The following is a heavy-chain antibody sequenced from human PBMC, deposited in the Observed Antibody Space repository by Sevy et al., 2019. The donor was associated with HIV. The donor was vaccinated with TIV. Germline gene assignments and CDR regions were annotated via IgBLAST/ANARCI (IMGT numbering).Heavy chain of an antibody. CDR3: TRGVTKIIGGGYYFDY. V-gene: IGHV1-69*13. CDR2: IIPMFGTT. CDR1: GVTFNSYA. D-gene: IGHD3-22*01. Sequence: ASVKVSCKASGVTFNSYAFHWVRQAPGQGLEWMGGIIPMFGTTDYEQKFQGRVTISADEFTSTVYMEQSSLRSEDTAVYYCTRGVTKIIGGGYYFDYWGQGTLVTVSS. J-gene: IGHJ4*02.